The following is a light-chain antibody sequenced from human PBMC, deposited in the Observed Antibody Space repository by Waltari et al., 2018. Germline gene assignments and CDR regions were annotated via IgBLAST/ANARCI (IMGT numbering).Light chain of an antibody. Sequence: EIVMTQSPATLSVSPGERATLSCRASQSIRSNLAWYQHKLGQTPRLLIYDASTRATGIPARFSGGGSGTEFTLTISSLQAEDFAIYYCLLYNVWLPAITFGQGTRLEIK. J-gene: IGKJ5*01. V-gene: IGKV3-15*01. CDR1: QSIRSN. CDR3: LLYNVWLPAIT. CDR2: DAS.